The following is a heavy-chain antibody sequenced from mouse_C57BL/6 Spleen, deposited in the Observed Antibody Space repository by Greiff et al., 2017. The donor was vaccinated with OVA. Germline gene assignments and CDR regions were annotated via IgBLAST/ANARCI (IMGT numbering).Heavy chain of an antibody. CDR1: GYKFTDYN. Sequence: EVQLQQSGPELVKPGASVKMSCKASGYKFTDYNMHWVKQSHGKSLEWIGYINPNNGGTSYNQKFKGKATLTVNKSSSTAYMELRSLTSEDSAVYYCARPVYYGSSYGNWYFDVWGTGTTVTVSS. J-gene: IGHJ1*03. V-gene: IGHV1-22*01. CDR3: ARPVYYGSSYGNWYFDV. CDR2: INPNNGGT. D-gene: IGHD1-1*01.